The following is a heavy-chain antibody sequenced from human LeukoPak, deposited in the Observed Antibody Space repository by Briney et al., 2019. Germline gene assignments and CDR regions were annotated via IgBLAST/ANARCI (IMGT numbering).Heavy chain of an antibody. J-gene: IGHJ4*02. V-gene: IGHV4-34*01. CDR3: ARQYCTSIRCCFDY. D-gene: IGHD2-2*01. CDR1: GESFSGYY. CDR2: INHNGNA. Sequence: KPSETLSLTCAVYGESFSGYYRSWIRQPPGEGLGWIGEINHNGNANSNPALNTSATISVDTSKNQVSMNLSSVTAAVTAVYCCARQYCTSIRCCFDYWGQGTLVPVSS.